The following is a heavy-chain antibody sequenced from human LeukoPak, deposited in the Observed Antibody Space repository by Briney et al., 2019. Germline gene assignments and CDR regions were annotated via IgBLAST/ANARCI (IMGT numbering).Heavy chain of an antibody. D-gene: IGHD3-22*01. CDR3: GSREFDSSGYYGY. Sequence: SETLSLTCTVSGGSISSSSYYWGWIRQPPGKGLEWIGSIYYSGSTYYNPSLKSRVTISVDTSKNQFSLKLSSVTAADTAVYYCGSREFDSSGYYGYWGQGTLVTVSS. J-gene: IGHJ4*02. V-gene: IGHV4-39*01. CDR1: GGSISSSSYY. CDR2: IYYSGST.